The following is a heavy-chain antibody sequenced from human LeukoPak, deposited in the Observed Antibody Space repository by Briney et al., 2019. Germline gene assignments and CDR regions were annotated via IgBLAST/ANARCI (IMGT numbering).Heavy chain of an antibody. Sequence: PGGSLRLSCAASGFTFNNFAMSWVRQAPGQGLEWVSGIGGSGGRTDYADSVKGRFTISRDNSKNTLYLQMDSLRAEDTAVYYCAKGSHEYGEYTRWDYGMDVWGQGTTVTVSS. J-gene: IGHJ6*02. CDR2: IGGSGGRT. D-gene: IGHD4-17*01. CDR3: AKGSHEYGEYTRWDYGMDV. CDR1: GFTFNNFA. V-gene: IGHV3-23*01.